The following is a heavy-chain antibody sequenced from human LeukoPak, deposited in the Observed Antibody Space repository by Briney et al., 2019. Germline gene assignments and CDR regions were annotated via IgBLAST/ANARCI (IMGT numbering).Heavy chain of an antibody. CDR2: ISSSGSTI. V-gene: IGHV3-11*01. J-gene: IGHJ6*02. CDR3: ATESYIVVVPAATGYGMDV. D-gene: IGHD2-2*01. CDR1: GFTFSDYY. Sequence: PGGSLRLSCAASGFTFSDYYMSWIRQAPGRGLEWVSYISSSGSTIYYADSVKGRFTISRDNAKNSLYLQMNSLRAEDTAVYYCATESYIVVVPAATGYGMDVWGQGTTVTVS.